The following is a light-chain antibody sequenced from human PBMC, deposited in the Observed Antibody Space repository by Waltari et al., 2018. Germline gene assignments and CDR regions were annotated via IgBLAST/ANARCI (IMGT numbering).Light chain of an antibody. J-gene: IGKJ1*01. CDR3: LQYDAFTWA. CDR2: KAS. CDR1: QNIGTS. V-gene: IGKV1-5*03. Sequence: DIQMTQSPSTLSAYVGDRVTMTCRATQNIGTSLAWYQQKPGKAPSFLIYKASSLQGDVPSRFSGSGSGTVFTLTISSLQPDDFATYHCLQYDAFTWAFGQGTRVEIK.